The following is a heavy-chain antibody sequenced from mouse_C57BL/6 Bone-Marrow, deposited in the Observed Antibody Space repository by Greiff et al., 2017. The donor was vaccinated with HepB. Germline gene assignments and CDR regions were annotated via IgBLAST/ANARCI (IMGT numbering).Heavy chain of an antibody. CDR3: TRVVYDGYYNYFDY. CDR1: GFTFSSYA. CDR2: ISSGGDYI. J-gene: IGHJ2*01. D-gene: IGHD2-3*01. Sequence: VKLVESGEGLVKPGGSLKLSCAASGFTFSSYAMSWVRQTPEKRLEWVAYISSGGDYIYYADTVKGRFTISRDNARNTLYLQMSSLKSEDTAMYYCTRVVYDGYYNYFDYWGQGTTLTVSS. V-gene: IGHV5-9-1*02.